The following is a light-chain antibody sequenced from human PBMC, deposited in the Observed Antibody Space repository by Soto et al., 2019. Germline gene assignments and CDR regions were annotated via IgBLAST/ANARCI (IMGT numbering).Light chain of an antibody. Sequence: QSLLTQPPSLSAAPGQKVTISCSGSSSDIGNNYVSWCQQVPGTAPKLLIFENNQRPPGIPGRFSGSKSGTSATLDISGLQTGDEADYYCGTWDTSLRTVVFGGGTKVTVL. CDR3: GTWDTSLRTVV. CDR1: SSDIGNNY. J-gene: IGLJ2*01. V-gene: IGLV1-51*02. CDR2: ENN.